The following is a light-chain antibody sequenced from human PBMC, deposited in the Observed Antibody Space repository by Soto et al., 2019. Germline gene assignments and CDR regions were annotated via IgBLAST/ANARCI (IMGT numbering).Light chain of an antibody. CDR3: CSYTTTYTLV. CDR1: STDIGTYNS. CDR2: EVI. Sequence: QSVLTQPASVSGSPGRSITISCTGTSTDIGTYNSVSWYQHHPGKAPKLLIFEVIDRPSGVSDRFSGSKSGSTASLTISSLQFEDEADYYCCSYTTTYTLVFGGGTKVTVL. V-gene: IGLV2-14*01. J-gene: IGLJ3*02.